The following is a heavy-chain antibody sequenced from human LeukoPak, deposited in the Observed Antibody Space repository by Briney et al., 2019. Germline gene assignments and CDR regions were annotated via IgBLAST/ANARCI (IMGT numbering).Heavy chain of an antibody. CDR3: AKGDYGYYYYMDV. CDR2: ISGPGGST. J-gene: IGHJ6*03. Sequence: PGGSLRLSCAASGLTFINNAMKWVRQAPGKGLEWVSTISGPGGSTYYGDSVKGRFTTSRDNSKNTVYLQMNSLRADDTAIYYCAKGDYGYYYYMDVWGKGTTVTVSS. V-gene: IGHV3-23*01. D-gene: IGHD4-17*01. CDR1: GLTFINNA.